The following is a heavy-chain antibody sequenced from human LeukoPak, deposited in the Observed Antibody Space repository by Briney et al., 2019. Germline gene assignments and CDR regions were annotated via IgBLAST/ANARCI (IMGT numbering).Heavy chain of an antibody. CDR3: ARKTTVPHFDY. J-gene: IGHJ4*02. V-gene: IGHV3-7*04. CDR1: GFTFSTYW. CDR2: INQGGSEK. D-gene: IGHD1-1*01. Sequence: GGSLRLSCAASGFTFSTYWMSWVRQAQGKGLEWVANINQGGSEKYYVDSVKGRFTISRDNADNSLYLQMNSLRAEDTAVYYCARKTTVPHFDYWGQGTLVTVSS.